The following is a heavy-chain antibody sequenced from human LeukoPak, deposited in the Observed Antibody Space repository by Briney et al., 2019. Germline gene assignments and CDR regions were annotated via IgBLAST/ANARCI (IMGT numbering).Heavy chain of an antibody. Sequence: ASVKVSCKASGGTFSSYTISWVRQAPGQGLEWMGRIIPTLGIANYAQKFQGRVTITADKSTSTAYMELSSLRSEDTAVYYCARDRSSFSFDYWGQGTLVTVSS. D-gene: IGHD6-6*01. CDR1: GGTFSSYT. CDR3: ARDRSSFSFDY. V-gene: IGHV1-69*04. J-gene: IGHJ4*02. CDR2: IIPTLGIA.